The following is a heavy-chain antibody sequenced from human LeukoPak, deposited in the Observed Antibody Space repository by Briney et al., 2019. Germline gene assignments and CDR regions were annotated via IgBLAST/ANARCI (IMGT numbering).Heavy chain of an antibody. CDR1: GGSISSYY. J-gene: IGHJ4*02. D-gene: IGHD5-18*01. CDR2: IYYSGST. Sequence: MASETLSLTCTVSGGSISSYYWSWIRRPPGKGLEWIGYIYYSGSTNYNPSLKSRVTISVDTSKNQFSLKLSSVTAADTAVYYCARHMGLGYSYGYPYFDYWGQGTLVTVSS. V-gene: IGHV4-59*08. CDR3: ARHMGLGYSYGYPYFDY.